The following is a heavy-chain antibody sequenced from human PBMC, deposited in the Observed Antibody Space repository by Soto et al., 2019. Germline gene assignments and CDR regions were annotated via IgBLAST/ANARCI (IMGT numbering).Heavy chain of an antibody. CDR1: GFTFSSYA. CDR3: AKGEGGAAAGPYYYYYYMDF. V-gene: IGHV3-23*01. Sequence: GGSLRLSCAASGFTFSSYAMSWVRQAPGKGLEWVSAISGSGGSTYYADSVKGRFTISRDNSKNTLYLQMNSLRAEDTAVYYCAKGEGGAAAGPYYYYYYMDFWGKGTTVTVSS. J-gene: IGHJ6*03. CDR2: ISGSGGST. D-gene: IGHD6-13*01.